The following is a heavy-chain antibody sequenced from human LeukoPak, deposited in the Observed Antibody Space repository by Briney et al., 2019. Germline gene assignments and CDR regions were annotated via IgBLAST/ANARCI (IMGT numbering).Heavy chain of an antibody. CDR1: GFTFSSYE. Sequence: GGSLRLSCAASGFTFSSYEMNWVRQAPGKGLEWISYISSSSTTIHYADSVKGRFTISRDNAKNTLYLQMNSLRVEDTAVYYCAKGGRITMLRGVQRDHYFDYWGQGTLVTVSS. J-gene: IGHJ4*02. CDR2: ISSSSTTI. CDR3: AKGGRITMLRGVQRDHYFDY. V-gene: IGHV3-48*03. D-gene: IGHD3-10*01.